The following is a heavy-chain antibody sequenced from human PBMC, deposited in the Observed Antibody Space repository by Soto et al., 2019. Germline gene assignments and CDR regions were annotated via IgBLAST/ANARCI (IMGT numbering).Heavy chain of an antibody. D-gene: IGHD2-2*01. CDR2: IIPIFGTA. CDR1: GGTFSSYA. Sequence: SVKVSCKASGGTFSSYAISWVRQAPGQGLEWMGGIIPIFGTADYAQKLQGRVTITADESTSTAYMELSSLRSEDTAVYYCASHSRIVVVPDHYYYGMDVWGQGTTVTVSS. J-gene: IGHJ6*02. V-gene: IGHV1-69*13. CDR3: ASHSRIVVVPDHYYYGMDV.